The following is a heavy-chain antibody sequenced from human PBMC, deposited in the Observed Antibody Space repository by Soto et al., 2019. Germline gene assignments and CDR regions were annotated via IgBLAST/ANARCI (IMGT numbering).Heavy chain of an antibody. CDR1: GFTFSSYA. CDR3: AKDAPVSGYYTPPSEGMDV. D-gene: IGHD3-3*01. CDR2: ISGSGGST. Sequence: GSLRLSCAASGFTFSSYAMSWCRQAPGKGLEWVSAISGSGGSTYYADSVKGRFTISRDNSKNTLYLQMNSLRAEDTAVYYCAKDAPVSGYYTPPSEGMDVWGQGTTVTVSS. J-gene: IGHJ6*02. V-gene: IGHV3-23*01.